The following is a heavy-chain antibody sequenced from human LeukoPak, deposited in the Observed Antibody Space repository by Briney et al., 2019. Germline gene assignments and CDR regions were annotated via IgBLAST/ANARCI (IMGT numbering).Heavy chain of an antibody. CDR1: GYTFTSYD. Sequence: PGASVKVSCKASGYTFTSYDINWVRQATGQGLEWMGWMNPNSGNTGYAQKFQGRVTMTRNISISTAYMELSSLRSEDTAVYYCARAGYCSGGSCYRVYYFDYWGQGTLVTVSS. V-gene: IGHV1-8*01. CDR2: MNPNSGNT. J-gene: IGHJ4*02. CDR3: ARAGYCSGGSCYRVYYFDY. D-gene: IGHD2-15*01.